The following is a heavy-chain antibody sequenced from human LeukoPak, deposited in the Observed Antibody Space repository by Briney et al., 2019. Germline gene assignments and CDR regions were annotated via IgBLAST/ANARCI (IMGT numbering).Heavy chain of an antibody. CDR1: GASMNTHY. CDR3: ATIKRGNIFGYFDF. V-gene: IGHV4-59*11. Sequence: SETLSLTCAVSGASMNTHYWSWIRQPPGKGLEWIGYMLDTVTTKDNPTLKSRFTLSADTSKNQFSLRLTSVTAADTAVYYCATIKRGNIFGYFDFWGQGIPVTVSS. J-gene: IGHJ4*02. CDR2: MLDTVTT. D-gene: IGHD5-18*01.